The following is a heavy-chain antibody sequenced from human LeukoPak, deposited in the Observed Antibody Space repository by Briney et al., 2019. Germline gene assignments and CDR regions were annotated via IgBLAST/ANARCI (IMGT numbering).Heavy chain of an antibody. D-gene: IGHD3-22*01. J-gene: IGHJ4*02. Sequence: ASVKVSCKASGYTFTTLDINWVRQATGQGLEWMGWINPNSGKTGYAQKFQGRVTISRGTSISTAYMELTSLRSEDTAVYYCARVDGSPDYWGQGTLVTVSS. CDR1: GYTFTTLD. V-gene: IGHV1-8*03. CDR2: INPNSGKT. CDR3: ARVDGSPDY.